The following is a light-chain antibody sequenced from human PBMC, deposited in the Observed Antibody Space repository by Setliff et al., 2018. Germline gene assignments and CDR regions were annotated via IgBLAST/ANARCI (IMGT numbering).Light chain of an antibody. CDR1: SSDVGGYNY. CDR3: SSYAGSNNAYV. Sequence: QSPLTQPPSASGSPGQSVTISCTGTSSDVGGYNYVSWYQQHPGKAPKLMIYEVSKRPSGVPDRFSGSKSGNTASLTVSGLQAEDEADYYCSSYAGSNNAYVVGTGTKVTV. CDR2: EVS. V-gene: IGLV2-8*01. J-gene: IGLJ1*01.